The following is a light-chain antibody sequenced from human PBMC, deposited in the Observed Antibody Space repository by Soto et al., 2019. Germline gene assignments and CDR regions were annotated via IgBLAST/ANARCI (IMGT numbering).Light chain of an antibody. J-gene: IGKJ5*01. CDR2: GAS. Sequence: EIVMTQSPATLSVSPGERATLSGSASQSFTSNYLAWYQQKPGQAPRLLFFGASIRASGVPDRFSGSGSGTDFTLTVSRLEPEDFAMYYCQQYHWAPDTFGQGTRLEIK. CDR1: QSFTSNY. CDR3: QQYHWAPDT. V-gene: IGKV3-20*01.